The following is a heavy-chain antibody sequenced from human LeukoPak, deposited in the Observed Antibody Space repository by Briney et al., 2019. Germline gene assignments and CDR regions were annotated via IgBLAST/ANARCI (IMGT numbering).Heavy chain of an antibody. CDR3: ARNPMDSSGWYTYFDY. Sequence: SETLSLTCSVSGGSIRSGSFSWGWIRQPPGKGLEWIGNLYNSGSTYYNASLKSRVTISVDTSENHFSLRLTSVTAADTAVYYCARNPMDSSGWYTYFDYWGQGTLVTVSS. CDR2: LYNSGST. CDR1: GGSIRSGSFS. V-gene: IGHV4-39*02. D-gene: IGHD6-19*01. J-gene: IGHJ4*02.